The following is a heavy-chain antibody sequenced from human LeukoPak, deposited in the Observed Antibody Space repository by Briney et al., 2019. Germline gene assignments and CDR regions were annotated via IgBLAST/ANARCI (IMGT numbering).Heavy chain of an antibody. D-gene: IGHD3-10*01. CDR3: ARGYYGPPYY. J-gene: IGHJ4*02. Sequence: SETVSLTCAVYGGSFSGYYWSWLRQPPGKGLEWIGEINHSGSTNYNPSLKRRVTISVDTSKNQFSLKLSSVTAADTAVYYCARGYYGPPYYWGQGTLVTVSS. CDR2: INHSGST. CDR1: GGSFSGYY. V-gene: IGHV4-34*01.